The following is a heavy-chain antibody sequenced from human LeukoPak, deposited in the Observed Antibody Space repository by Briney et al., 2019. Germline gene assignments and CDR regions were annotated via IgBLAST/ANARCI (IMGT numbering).Heavy chain of an antibody. CDR1: GGSINCASYY. Sequence: SETLSLTCTVSGGSINCASYYWGWIRQSPGKGLEWIGAIYYSGVTFYNPSLKSRVTISVDTSKNQFSLKLTSVTAADTSIYYCVGRKSTTPNWFDPWGQGTLVTVSS. D-gene: IGHD1-1*01. CDR2: IYYSGVT. V-gene: IGHV4-39*01. CDR3: VGRKSTTPNWFDP. J-gene: IGHJ5*02.